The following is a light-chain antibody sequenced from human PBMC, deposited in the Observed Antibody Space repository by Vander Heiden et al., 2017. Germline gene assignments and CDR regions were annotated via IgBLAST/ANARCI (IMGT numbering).Light chain of an antibody. V-gene: IGLV1-36*01. CDR2: YDD. CDR1: SSNIGNNG. J-gene: IGLJ2*01. Sequence: TISCSGTSSNIGNNGVHWYQQLPGKPPKLLIYYDDLPPSGVSDRFSGSKSGTSASLAISGLQSEDEADYYCAAWDDSLNGPIFGGGTKLTVL. CDR3: AAWDDSLNGPI.